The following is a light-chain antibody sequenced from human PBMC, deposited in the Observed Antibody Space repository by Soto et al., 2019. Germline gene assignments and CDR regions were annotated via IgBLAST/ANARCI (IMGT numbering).Light chain of an antibody. CDR3: QQYNNWPRT. CDR1: QSVSSN. Sequence: EIVMTQSPDTLSVSTGERATLSCRASQSVSSNLAWYQHKPGQAPRLLIYGASTRATGVPGRFSGSGSGTEFTLTISSLQSEGFAVYYCQQYNNWPRTLGQGTKVEIK. CDR2: GAS. V-gene: IGKV3-15*01. J-gene: IGKJ1*01.